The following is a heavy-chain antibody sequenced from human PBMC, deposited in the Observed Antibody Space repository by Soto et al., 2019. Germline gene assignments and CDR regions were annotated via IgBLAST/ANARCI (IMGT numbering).Heavy chain of an antibody. CDR1: GYTFTSYG. D-gene: IGHD2-2*01. CDR2: ISAYNGNT. CDR3: ARDYPYVIVVVPAAIAPTYYYGMDV. J-gene: IGHJ6*02. V-gene: IGHV1-18*01. Sequence: QVQLVQSGAEVKKPGASVKVSCKASGYTFTSYGISWVRQAPGQGLEWMGWISAYNGNTNYAQKLQGRVTLTTDTSTSTAYMELRSLRSDDTAVYYCARDYPYVIVVVPAAIAPTYYYGMDVWGQGTTVTVSS.